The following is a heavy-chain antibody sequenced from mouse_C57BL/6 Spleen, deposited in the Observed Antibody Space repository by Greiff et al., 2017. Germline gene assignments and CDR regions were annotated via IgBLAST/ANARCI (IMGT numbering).Heavy chain of an antibody. Sequence: EVKLVESGAELVRPGASVKLSCTASGFNIKDDYMHWVKQRTEQGLEWIGWIDPENGDTEYASKFQGKATITADTSSNTAYLQLSSLTSEDTAVYYCTTPTVVAKWYFDGWGTGTTVTVSS. D-gene: IGHD1-1*01. V-gene: IGHV14-4*01. CDR3: TTPTVVAKWYFDG. CDR2: IDPENGDT. J-gene: IGHJ1*03. CDR1: GFNIKDDY.